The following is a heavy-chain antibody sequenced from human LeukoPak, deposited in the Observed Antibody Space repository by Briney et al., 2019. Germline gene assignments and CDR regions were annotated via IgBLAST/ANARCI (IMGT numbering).Heavy chain of an antibody. CDR1: GYTFTGYY. J-gene: IGHJ4*02. D-gene: IGHD6-13*01. V-gene: IGHV1-2*02. Sequence: ASVKVSFKSSGYTFTGYYMHWVRQAPGQGLEWMGWITPNSGGTNYAQKFQGRVTMTRDTSISTAYMELSRLRSDDTAVYYCARALCSSSWYFVYWGQGTLVTVSS. CDR2: ITPNSGGT. CDR3: ARALCSSSWYFVY.